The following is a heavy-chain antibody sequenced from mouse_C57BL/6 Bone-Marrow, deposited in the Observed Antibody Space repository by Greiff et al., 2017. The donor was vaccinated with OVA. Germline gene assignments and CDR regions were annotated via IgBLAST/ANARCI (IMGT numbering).Heavy chain of an antibody. D-gene: IGHD1-1*01. V-gene: IGHV14-4*01. CDR3: TRHDYGSSYDYAMDY. J-gene: IGHJ4*01. Sequence: EVQLQQSGAELVRPGASVKLSCTASGFNIKDDYMHWVKQRHEQGLEWIGWIDPENGDTEYASKFQGKATITADTSSNTAYLQLSSLTSEETAVYYCTRHDYGSSYDYAMDYWGQGTSVTVSS. CDR2: IDPENGDT. CDR1: GFNIKDDY.